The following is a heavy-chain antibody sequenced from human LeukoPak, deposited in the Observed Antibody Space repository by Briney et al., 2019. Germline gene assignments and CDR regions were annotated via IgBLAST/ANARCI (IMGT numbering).Heavy chain of an antibody. J-gene: IGHJ3*02. CDR2: ISYDASKK. CDR3: AREITHSI. Sequence: PGGSLRLSCEASGFTFSTYAMHWVRQAPGKGLEWVAVISYDASKKYYADSVRGRFTISRDNSKNTLYLQMTSLGAEDTAVYYCAREITHSIWGQGTMVTVSS. CDR1: GFTFSTYA. D-gene: IGHD2-21*01. V-gene: IGHV3-30*04.